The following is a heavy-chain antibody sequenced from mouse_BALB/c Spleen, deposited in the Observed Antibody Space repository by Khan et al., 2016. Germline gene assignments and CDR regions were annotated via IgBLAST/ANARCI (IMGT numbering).Heavy chain of an antibody. Sequence: EVQLQESGPGLVKPSQSLSLTCTVTGYSITSEYAWNWIRQFPGNKLEWMGYISYSGSTSYNPSLKSRISITRDTSKNQFFLQLNSVTTEDAATYYCARSLLLRRDYFYYGGQGTTITVAS. D-gene: IGHD1-1*01. J-gene: IGHJ2*01. CDR1: GYSITSEYA. CDR3: ARSLLLRRDYFYY. V-gene: IGHV3-2*02. CDR2: ISYSGST.